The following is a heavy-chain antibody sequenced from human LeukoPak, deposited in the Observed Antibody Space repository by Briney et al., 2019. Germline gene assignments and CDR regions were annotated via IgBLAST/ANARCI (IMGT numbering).Heavy chain of an antibody. D-gene: IGHD4-17*01. Sequence: ASVKLSCTVSGGIFNTFVISRVRQAPGPGLEFMGRIIPLLGLAEHAQNFPSRVTIPADKSTLTACMALSSLRSVHTTVYYCARADSTLCGDYRGYFDPWGPGTLVTVSS. J-gene: IGHJ5*02. V-gene: IGHV1-69*04. CDR1: GGIFNTFV. CDR3: ARADSTLCGDYRGYFDP. CDR2: IIPLLGLA.